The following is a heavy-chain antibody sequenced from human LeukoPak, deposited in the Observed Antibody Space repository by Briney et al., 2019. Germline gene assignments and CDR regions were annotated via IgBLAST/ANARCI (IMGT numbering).Heavy chain of an antibody. CDR3: ARASETAMITL. J-gene: IGHJ4*02. CDR1: GVSISSGTYY. D-gene: IGHD5-18*01. Sequence: TSQTLSLACTVSGVSISSGTYYWTWIRQPAGKGLEWIGRIYSTGRVNYNPSLKSRVTMLLDTSKNHISLKLTSVTAADTAIYFCARASETAMITLWGQGTLVTVSS. CDR2: IYSTGRV. V-gene: IGHV4-61*02.